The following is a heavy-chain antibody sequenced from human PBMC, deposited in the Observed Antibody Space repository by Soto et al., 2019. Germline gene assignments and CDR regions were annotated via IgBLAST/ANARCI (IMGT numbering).Heavy chain of an antibody. D-gene: IGHD1-20*01. V-gene: IGHV6-1*01. CDR3: AREITGTSGSYYCYYIYV. Sequence: PSQTLSLTCAISGDSVSSNSAAWNWIRQSPSRGLEWLGRTYYRSKWYNDYAVSVKSRITINPDTSKKQFSLQLNSVTPEDTAVNYCAREITGTSGSYYCYYIYVWVKGTTVNAS. J-gene: IGHJ6*03. CDR1: GDSVSSNSAA. CDR2: TYYRSKWYN.